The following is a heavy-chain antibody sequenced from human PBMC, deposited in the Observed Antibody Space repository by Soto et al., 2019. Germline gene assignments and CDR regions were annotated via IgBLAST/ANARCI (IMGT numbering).Heavy chain of an antibody. V-gene: IGHV3-74*01. D-gene: IGHD6-19*01. Sequence: PCGSLRLSCAASGFTFSSYWMHWVRQAPGKGLVWVSRINSDGSSTSYADSVEGRFTISRDNAKNTLYLQMNSLRAEDTAIYYCARVQLRSTGWYPWGQGTLVTVSX. CDR2: INSDGSST. CDR3: ARVQLRSTGWYP. J-gene: IGHJ5*02. CDR1: GFTFSSYW.